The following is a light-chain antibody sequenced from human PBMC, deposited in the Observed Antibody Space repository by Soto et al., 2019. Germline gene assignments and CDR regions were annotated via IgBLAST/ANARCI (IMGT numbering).Light chain of an antibody. CDR1: QTVSSNY. J-gene: IGKJ5*01. Sequence: EIILTQSPDTLSLSPGERATLSCRASQTVSSNYLAWCQQRPGQAPRLLIYGASTRAAGIPDRFSGSGSGTDFTLTITRLEPEDSSVYFCQQDTGPPTTFGQGTRLEIK. CDR3: QQDTGPPTT. CDR2: GAS. V-gene: IGKV3-20*01.